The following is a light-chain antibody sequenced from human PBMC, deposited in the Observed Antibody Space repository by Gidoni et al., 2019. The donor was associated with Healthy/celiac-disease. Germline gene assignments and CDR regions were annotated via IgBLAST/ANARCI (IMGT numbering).Light chain of an antibody. CDR1: QSVSSSF. V-gene: IGKV3-20*01. Sequence: EIVLTQSPGTLSLSPGERATLSGRASQSVSSSFLAWYQQKPGQAPRLLIYGASSRATGTPDRFSGSWSGTDFTLTISRLEPEYFAVYYCQQYGSSPPNFGQGTKLEIK. CDR2: GAS. J-gene: IGKJ2*01. CDR3: QQYGSSPPN.